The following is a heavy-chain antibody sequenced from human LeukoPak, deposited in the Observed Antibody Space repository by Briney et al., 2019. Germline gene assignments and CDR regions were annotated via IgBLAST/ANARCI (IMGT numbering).Heavy chain of an antibody. Sequence: SETLSLTCTVSGGSISTYYWSWIRQPPGKGLEWIGYIYYNGATDYNPTLKSRVTISVDTSKNEFSLKLSSVTAADTALYYCARRTVTNGWFRIDYWGQGSLVIVSS. CDR3: ARRTVTNGWFRIDY. V-gene: IGHV4-59*08. CDR2: IYYNGAT. D-gene: IGHD6-19*01. CDR1: GGSISTYY. J-gene: IGHJ4*02.